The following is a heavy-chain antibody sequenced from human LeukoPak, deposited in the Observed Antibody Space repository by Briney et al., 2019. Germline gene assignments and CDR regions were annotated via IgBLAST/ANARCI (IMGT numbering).Heavy chain of an antibody. V-gene: IGHV4-39*02. D-gene: IGHD3-10*01. CDR2: ISYSGSI. CDR3: ATEDYFYASGSHCLDH. Sequence: PSETLSLTCSVSGGSISSNNYFWSWIRQPPGKGLEWIGSISYSGSINYNPSLKSRVTISVDTFKNHFSLKLSSVTAADTAVYYCATEDYFYASGSHCLDHWGQGTLVTVSS. CDR1: GGSISSNNYF. J-gene: IGHJ4*02.